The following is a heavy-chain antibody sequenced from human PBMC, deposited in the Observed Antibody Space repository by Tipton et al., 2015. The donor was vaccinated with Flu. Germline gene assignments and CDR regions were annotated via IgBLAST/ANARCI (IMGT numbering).Heavy chain of an antibody. CDR1: GDSIGSDYY. Sequence: LRLSCSVSGDSIGSDYYWGWIRQPPGKGLEWLGNIHRSGYTYYNPSLKGRVTISVDTSKNQFSLKLSSVTAADTAVYYCARVKSGARDYFDYWGQGTLVTVSS. J-gene: IGHJ4*02. CDR2: IHRSGYT. V-gene: IGHV4-38-2*02. D-gene: IGHD1-26*01. CDR3: ARVKSGARDYFDY.